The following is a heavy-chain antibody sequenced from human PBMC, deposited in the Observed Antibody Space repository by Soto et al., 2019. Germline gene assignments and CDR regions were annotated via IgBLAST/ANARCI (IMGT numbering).Heavy chain of an antibody. V-gene: IGHV1-18*01. D-gene: IGHD3-16*02. Sequence: ASVKVSCKASGYTFTSYGISWVRQAPGQGLEWMGWISAYNGNTNYAQKLQGRVTMTTDTSTSTAYMELRSLRSDDTAVYYCARASDYDYVWGSYRILHAFDIWGQGTMVTVSS. CDR1: GYTFTSYG. CDR3: ARASDYDYVWGSYRILHAFDI. CDR2: ISAYNGNT. J-gene: IGHJ3*02.